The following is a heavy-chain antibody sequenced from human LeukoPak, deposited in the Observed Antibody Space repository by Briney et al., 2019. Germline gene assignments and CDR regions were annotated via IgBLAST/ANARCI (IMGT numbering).Heavy chain of an antibody. CDR1: GFTFSRYA. V-gene: IGHV3-23*01. J-gene: IGHJ4*02. CDR2: ISGSDAST. CDR3: ARNDRRDILTGYGIDY. D-gene: IGHD3-9*01. Sequence: GGSLRLSCAASGFTFSRYAMSWVRQAPGKGLEWVSAISGSDASTYYADSVKGRFTISRDNSKNTLYLQMNSLRAEDTAVYYCARNDRRDILTGYGIDYWGQGTLVTVSS.